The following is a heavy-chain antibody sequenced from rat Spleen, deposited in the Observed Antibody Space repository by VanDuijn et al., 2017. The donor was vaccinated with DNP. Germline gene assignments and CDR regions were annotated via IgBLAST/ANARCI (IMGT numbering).Heavy chain of an antibody. CDR1: GYSITSNY. Sequence: EVRLQESGPGLVKPSQSLSLTCSVTGYSITSNYWGWIRKFPGNKMEWMGYISYSGSTSYNPSLKSRISITRDTSKNQFFLRVNSVTTEDTATYYCARSGYNTDYYHLGAYWGQGTLVTVSS. J-gene: IGHJ3*01. CDR2: ISYSGST. D-gene: IGHD1-6*01. V-gene: IGHV3-1*01. CDR3: ARSGYNTDYYHLGAY.